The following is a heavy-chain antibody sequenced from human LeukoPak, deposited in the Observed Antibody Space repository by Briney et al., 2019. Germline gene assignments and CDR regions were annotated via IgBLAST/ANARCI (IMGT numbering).Heavy chain of an antibody. Sequence: PGGSLRLSCAASGFTFSSYSMNWVRQAPGKGLEWVSSISYSSSYICYTGSVKGRFTIPRDNARNSLYLQMNSLRAEDTAVYYCARNWNLDYWGQGTLVTVSS. CDR3: ARNWNLDY. D-gene: IGHD1-1*01. CDR2: ISYSSSYI. J-gene: IGHJ4*02. V-gene: IGHV3-21*01. CDR1: GFTFSSYS.